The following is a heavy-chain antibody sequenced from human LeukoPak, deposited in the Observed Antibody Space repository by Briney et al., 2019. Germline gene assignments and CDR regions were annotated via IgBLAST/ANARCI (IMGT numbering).Heavy chain of an antibody. D-gene: IGHD2-15*01. J-gene: IGHJ4*02. CDR2: ISGSGGST. CDR3: AKDGLVVAATLSLRDY. CDR1: GFTFSSYA. Sequence: GGSLRLSCAASGFTFSSYAMSWVRQAPGKGLEWVSAISGSGGSTYYADSVKGRVTISRDNSKNTLYLQMNSLRAEDTAVYYCAKDGLVVAATLSLRDYWGQGTLVTVSS. V-gene: IGHV3-23*01.